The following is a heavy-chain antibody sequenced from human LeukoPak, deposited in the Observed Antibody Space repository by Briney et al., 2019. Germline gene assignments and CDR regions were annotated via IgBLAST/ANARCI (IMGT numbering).Heavy chain of an antibody. D-gene: IGHD6-19*01. J-gene: IGHJ4*02. CDR3: ARERGSGRTLDY. CDR1: GYTFTSYY. CDR2: INPSGGST. Sequence: ASVKVSCKASGYTFTSYYMHWVRQAPGQGLEWMGIINPSGGSTSYAQKFQGRVTMTRDTSTSTVYMELSSLRSEDTAVYYCARERGSGRTLDYWGQGTLVTASS. V-gene: IGHV1-46*01.